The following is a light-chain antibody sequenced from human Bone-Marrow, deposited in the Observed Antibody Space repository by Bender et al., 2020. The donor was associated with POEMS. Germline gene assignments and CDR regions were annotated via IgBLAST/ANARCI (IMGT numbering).Light chain of an antibody. V-gene: IGLV1-44*01. CDR1: TSNLGTNT. CDR2: SNY. CDR3: AAWEDSLNGWV. J-gene: IGLJ3*02. Sequence: QSVLTQPPSASGAPGQTVTISCSGSTSNLGTNTVNWYQHVPGTAPKFLMYSNYERPSGVPARFSGSKSGTSASLAISGLQPEDEADYYCAAWEDSLNGWVFGGGTKLTVL.